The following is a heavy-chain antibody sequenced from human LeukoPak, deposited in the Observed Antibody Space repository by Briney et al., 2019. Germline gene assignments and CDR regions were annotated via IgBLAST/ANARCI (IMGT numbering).Heavy chain of an antibody. J-gene: IGHJ4*02. CDR1: GCTFTSYG. D-gene: IGHD5-24*01. CDR3: ARARWLQLREDFDY. CDR2: ISAYNGNT. Sequence: SVKVSCKASGCTFTSYGISWVRQAPGQGLEWMGWISAYNGNTNYAQKLQGRVTMTTDTSTSTAYMELRSLRSDDTAVYYCARARWLQLREDFDYWGQGTLVTVSS. V-gene: IGHV1-18*01.